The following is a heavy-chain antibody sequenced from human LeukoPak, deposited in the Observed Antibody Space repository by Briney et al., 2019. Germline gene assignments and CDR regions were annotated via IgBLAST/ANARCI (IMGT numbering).Heavy chain of an antibody. CDR3: TTDRIAAAGMPGPYYYYYMDV. CDR1: GFTFSSYS. Sequence: GGSLRLSCAASGFTFSSYSMNWVRQAPGKGLEWVSSISSSSSYIYYADSVKGRFTISRDNAKNSLYLQMNSLKTEDTAVYYCTTDRIAAAGMPGPYYYYYMDVWGKGTTVTVSS. J-gene: IGHJ6*03. D-gene: IGHD6-13*01. V-gene: IGHV3-21*03. CDR2: ISSSSSYI.